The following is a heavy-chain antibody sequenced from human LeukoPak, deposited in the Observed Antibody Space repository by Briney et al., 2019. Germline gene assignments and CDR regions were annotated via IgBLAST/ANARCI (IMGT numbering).Heavy chain of an antibody. CDR2: IKQDGNEK. CDR1: GFTFSDYW. V-gene: IGHV3-7*01. D-gene: IGHD6-13*01. J-gene: IGHJ4*02. CDR3: ASRDALGY. Sequence: GGSLRLSCAASGFTFSDYWMSWVRQAPGKGLEWVANIKQDGNEKNYVDSVRGRFSISRDNTKNSVYLQMNNLRAEDTAVYYCASRDALGYWGQGPLVTVSS.